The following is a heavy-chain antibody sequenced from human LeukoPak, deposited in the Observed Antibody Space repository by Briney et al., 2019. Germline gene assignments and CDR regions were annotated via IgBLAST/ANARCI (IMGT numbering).Heavy chain of an antibody. V-gene: IGHV1-46*01. CDR1: GYTFTYYY. J-gene: IGHJ4*02. CDR3: ARSPYTYGSLFYLDY. Sequence: ASVKVSCKASGYTFTYYYIHWVRQAPGQGLEWMGIINPSGGSTNYAQKFQGRVTLTRDTSTSTVYMELSSLRSEDTAVYYRARSPYTYGSLFYLDYWGQGTLVTVSS. CDR2: INPSGGST. D-gene: IGHD5-18*01.